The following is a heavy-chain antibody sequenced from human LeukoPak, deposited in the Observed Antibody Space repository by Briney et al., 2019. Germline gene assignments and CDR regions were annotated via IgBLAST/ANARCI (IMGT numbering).Heavy chain of an antibody. CDR2: IYSGDSDT. CDR3: ARQGSSSGFDAFDI. V-gene: IGHV5-51*01. D-gene: IGHD6-6*01. J-gene: IGHJ3*02. CDR1: GSIFTSYW. Sequence: KPGASLQISCQCSGSIFTSYWIGWVRQLPGKGLEWMGIIYSGDSDTRYSPSFQGQVTISADKSISPAYLQWSSLKASDTAMYYCARQGSSSGFDAFDIWGQGTMVTVSS.